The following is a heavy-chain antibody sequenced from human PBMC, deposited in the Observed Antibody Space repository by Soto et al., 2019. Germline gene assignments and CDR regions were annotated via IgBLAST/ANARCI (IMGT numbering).Heavy chain of an antibody. D-gene: IGHD2-8*01. CDR3: AKVTDTDPGNYFDY. Sequence: GGSLRLSCAASGFTFSSYAMSWVRQAPGRGLEWVSAISGSGGSTYYADSVKGRFTISRDDSKNTLYLQMNSLRAEDTAVYYCAKVTDTDPGNYFDYWGQGTLVTVSS. CDR1: GFTFSSYA. V-gene: IGHV3-23*01. J-gene: IGHJ4*02. CDR2: ISGSGGST.